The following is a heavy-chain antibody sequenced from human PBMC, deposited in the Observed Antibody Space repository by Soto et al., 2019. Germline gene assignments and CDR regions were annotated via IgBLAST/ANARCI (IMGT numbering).Heavy chain of an antibody. V-gene: IGHV4-30-4*01. J-gene: IGHJ6*03. D-gene: IGHD2-2*01. CDR2: IYYSGST. Sequence: SETLSLTCTVSGGSISSGDYYWSWIRQPPGKGLEWIGYIYYSGSTYYNPSLKSRVTISVDTSKNQFSLKLSSVTAADTAVYYCARLPTDIVVVPAAMEKWFYHYYYMDVWGKGTTVTVSS. CDR3: ARLPTDIVVVPAAMEKWFYHYYYMDV. CDR1: GGSISSGDYY.